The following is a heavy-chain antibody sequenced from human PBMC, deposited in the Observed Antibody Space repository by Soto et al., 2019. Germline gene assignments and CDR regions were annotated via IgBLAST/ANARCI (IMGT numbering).Heavy chain of an antibody. V-gene: IGHV3-7*01. CDR2: IKQDGSEK. CDR3: ARGIGVVVVAATFMDWFDP. Sequence: PGGSLRLSCAASGFTFSSYWMSWVRQAPGKGLEWVANIKQDGSEKYYVDSVKGRFTISRDNAKNSLYLQMNSLRAEDTAVYYCARGIGVVVVAATFMDWFDPWGQGTLVTVSS. D-gene: IGHD2-15*01. CDR1: GFTFSSYW. J-gene: IGHJ5*02.